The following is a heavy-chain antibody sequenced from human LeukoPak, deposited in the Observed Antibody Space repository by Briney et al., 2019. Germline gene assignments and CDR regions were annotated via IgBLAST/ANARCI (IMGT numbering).Heavy chain of an antibody. J-gene: IGHJ4*02. CDR3: ARDNGDYVDY. CDR1: VGSTSSHI. CDR2: IYYSGST. V-gene: IGHV4-59*11. D-gene: IGHD4-17*01. Sequence: SETPSLTCMDPVGSTSSHIWSWIRQPPGKRLWRIGYIYYSGSTNYNPSLKSRVTISVDTSKNQFSLKLSSVTAADTAVYYCARDNGDYVDYWGQGTLVTVSS.